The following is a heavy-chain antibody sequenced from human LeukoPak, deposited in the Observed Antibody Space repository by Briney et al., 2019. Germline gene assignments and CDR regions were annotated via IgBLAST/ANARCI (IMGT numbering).Heavy chain of an antibody. CDR2: IYYSGST. Sequence: SETLSLTCTVSGGSISSSSYYWGWIRQPPGKGLEWIGSIYYSGSTYYNPSLKSRVTISVDTSKNQFSLKLSSVTAADTAVYYCARSYASYYYMDVWGKGTTVTVSS. CDR1: GGSISSSSYY. D-gene: IGHD3-16*01. J-gene: IGHJ6*03. CDR3: ARSYASYYYMDV. V-gene: IGHV4-39*07.